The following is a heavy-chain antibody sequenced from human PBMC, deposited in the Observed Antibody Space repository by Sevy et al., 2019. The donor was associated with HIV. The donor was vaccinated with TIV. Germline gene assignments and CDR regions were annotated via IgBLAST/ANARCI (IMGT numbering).Heavy chain of an antibody. J-gene: IGHJ4*02. CDR3: AKSGCIVVAGTTNYFDS. D-gene: IGHD6-19*01. CDR1: GFPFSTYA. V-gene: IGHV3-33*06. CDR2: IWYDGSNN. Sequence: GGSLRLSCAASGFPFSTYAMHWVRQAPGKGLEWVAVIWYDGSNNYHADSVKGRFTISRDNSKNTLYLQMDSLRAADTAVYYCAKSGCIVVAGTTNYFDSWGQGTLVTVSS.